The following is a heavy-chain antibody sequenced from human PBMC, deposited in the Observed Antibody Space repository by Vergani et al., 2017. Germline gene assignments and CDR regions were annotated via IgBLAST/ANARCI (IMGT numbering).Heavy chain of an antibody. CDR2: ISWNSGSI. D-gene: IGHD2-15*01. Sequence: EVQLVESGGGLVQPGRSLRLSCAASGFTFDDYAMHWVRQAPGKGLEWVSGISWNSGSIGYADSVKGRFTISRDNSKNTLYLQMNSLRAEDTAVYYCAGLIGCGGSCYRGSGGGWFDPWGQGTLVTVSS. CDR3: AGLIGCGGSCYRGSGGGWFDP. J-gene: IGHJ5*02. V-gene: IGHV3-9*01. CDR1: GFTFDDYA.